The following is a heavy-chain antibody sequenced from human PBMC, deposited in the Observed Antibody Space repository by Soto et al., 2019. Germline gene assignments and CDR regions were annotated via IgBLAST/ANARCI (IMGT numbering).Heavy chain of an antibody. CDR3: ARHRGDHFDY. Sequence: PGESLKISCTGSEYRFNSYWIGWVRQMPGKGLEWIGMIYLGDSDTRYSPSFEGQVTISADKSISTAYLQWTSLRPSDTATYYCARHRGDHFDYWGQGTLVTVSS. CDR2: IYLGDSDT. CDR1: EYRFNSYW. D-gene: IGHD2-21*01. J-gene: IGHJ4*02. V-gene: IGHV5-51*01.